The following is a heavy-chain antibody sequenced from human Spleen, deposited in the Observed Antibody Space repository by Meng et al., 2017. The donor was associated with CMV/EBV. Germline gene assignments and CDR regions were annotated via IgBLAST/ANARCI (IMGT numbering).Heavy chain of an antibody. D-gene: IGHD6-6*01. CDR2: IIPILGIA. Sequence: FSSYAISWVRQAPGQGLEWMGGIIPILGIANYAQKSQGRVTITADKSTSTAYMELSSLRSEDTAVYYCAREAVYSSSSDGLFNWFDPWGQGTLVTVSS. J-gene: IGHJ5*02. CDR3: AREAVYSSSSDGLFNWFDP. V-gene: IGHV1-69*10. CDR1: FSSYA.